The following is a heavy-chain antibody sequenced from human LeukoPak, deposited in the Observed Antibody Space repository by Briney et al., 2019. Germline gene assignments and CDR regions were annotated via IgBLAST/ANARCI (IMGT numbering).Heavy chain of an antibody. D-gene: IGHD3-10*01. CDR3: ANLGWLYGESDAFDI. CDR2: INQDGSEK. CDR1: GFTFTTNW. Sequence: GVSLRLSCAASGFTFTTNWMTWVRQAPGKGLEWVATINQDGSEKYYVDSVKGRFTISRDNAKNSLYLQMNSLRAEDTALYYCANLGWLYGESDAFDIWGQGTLVTVSS. J-gene: IGHJ3*02. V-gene: IGHV3-7*03.